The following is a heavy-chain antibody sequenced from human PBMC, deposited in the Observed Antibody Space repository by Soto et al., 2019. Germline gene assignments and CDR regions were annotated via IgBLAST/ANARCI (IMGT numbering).Heavy chain of an antibody. D-gene: IGHD2-8*01. J-gene: IGHJ4*02. V-gene: IGHV3-23*01. CDR2: ISGSGGST. CDR3: ARAIVLMVYARLTPFDY. CDR1: GLTFSSYA. Sequence: GGSLRLSCAASGLTFSSYAMSWVRQAPGKGLEWVSAISGSGGSTYYADSVKGRFTISRDNSKNTLYLQMNSLRAEDTAVYYCARAIVLMVYARLTPFDYWGQGTLVTVSS.